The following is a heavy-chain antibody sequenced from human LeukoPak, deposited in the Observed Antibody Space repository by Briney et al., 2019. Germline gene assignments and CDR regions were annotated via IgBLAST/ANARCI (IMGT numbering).Heavy chain of an antibody. CDR1: GESVSSKSAT. CDR2: TYYRSKWYN. CDR3: ARLGSFEDY. Sequence: SQTLSLTCAISGESVSSKSATWNWIRQSPSRGLEWLGRTYYRSKWYNDYPLSVNSRITINPDTSKNQFSLQLNSVTPEDTAVYYCARLGSFEDYWGQGTLVTVSS. V-gene: IGHV6-1*01. J-gene: IGHJ4*02. D-gene: IGHD1-26*01.